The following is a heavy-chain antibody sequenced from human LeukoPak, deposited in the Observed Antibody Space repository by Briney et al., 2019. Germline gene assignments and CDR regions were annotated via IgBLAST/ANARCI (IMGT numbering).Heavy chain of an antibody. CDR3: ARTGSGIFNWFDP. J-gene: IGHJ5*02. CDR2: IYFIGST. D-gene: IGHD3-10*01. V-gene: IGHV4-39*07. CDR1: GGSISTSGYY. Sequence: SETLSLTCTVSGGSISTSGYYWGWIRQPPGKGLEWVASIYFIGSTYYSPSLTSRVTISVDTSKNQFSLKLTSVTAADTAVYYCARTGSGIFNWFDPWGQGTLVTVSS.